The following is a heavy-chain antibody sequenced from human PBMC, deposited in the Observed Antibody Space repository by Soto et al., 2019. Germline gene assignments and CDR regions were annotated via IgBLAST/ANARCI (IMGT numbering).Heavy chain of an antibody. Sequence: SVKVSCKASGGTFSSYTISWARQAPGQGLEWMGRIIPILGIANYAQKFQGRVTITADKSTSTAYMELSSLRSEDTAVYYCARGAGTTFVPLPSQTPTNWFDPWGQGTLVTVS. J-gene: IGHJ5*02. CDR3: ARGAGTTFVPLPSQTPTNWFDP. CDR1: GGTFSSYT. D-gene: IGHD1-7*01. CDR2: IIPILGIA. V-gene: IGHV1-69*02.